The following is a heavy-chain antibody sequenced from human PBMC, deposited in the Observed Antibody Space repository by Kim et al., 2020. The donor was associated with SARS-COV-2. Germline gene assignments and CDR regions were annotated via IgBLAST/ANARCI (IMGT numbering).Heavy chain of an antibody. CDR3: AGREDQADDAFDI. CDR2: IYPGYSDT. CDR1: GYSFTSYW. J-gene: IGHJ3*02. Sequence: GESLKISCKGSGYSFTSYWIGWVRQMPGKGLEWMGIIYPGYSDTRYSPSFQGQVTISANKSISTAYLQWSSLKAADTAMYYCAGREDQADDAFDIWGQATMVTGSS. V-gene: IGHV5-51*01.